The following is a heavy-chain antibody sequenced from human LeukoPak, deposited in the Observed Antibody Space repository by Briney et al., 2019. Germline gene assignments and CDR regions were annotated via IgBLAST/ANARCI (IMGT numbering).Heavy chain of an antibody. CDR1: GFTFSSYA. J-gene: IGHJ6*03. D-gene: IGHD3-3*01. CDR2: ISGSGGST. CDR3: AKGLKYYDFWSGYPLYMDV. Sequence: GGSLRLSCAASGFTFSSYAMSWVRQAPGKGLEWVSAISGSGGSTYYADSVKGRFTISRDNCKDRLYLQMNSLRAEETAVYYCAKGLKYYDFWSGYPLYMDVWGKGTTVTVSS. V-gene: IGHV3-23*01.